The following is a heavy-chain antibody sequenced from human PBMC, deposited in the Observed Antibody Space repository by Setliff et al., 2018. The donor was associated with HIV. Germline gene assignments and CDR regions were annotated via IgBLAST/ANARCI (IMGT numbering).Heavy chain of an antibody. D-gene: IGHD6-19*01. CDR3: ARGPQQTGWYGGACDV. Sequence: PGESLRLSCAGSGFTISDYWMSWVRQAPGKGLEWVANIKQDGRERYNVDSVKGRFTISRDNANNSLYLQLNSLRAEDTAVYYCARGPQQTGWYGGACDVWGQGTMVTVSS. CDR2: IKQDGRER. J-gene: IGHJ3*01. CDR1: GFTISDYW. V-gene: IGHV3-7*05.